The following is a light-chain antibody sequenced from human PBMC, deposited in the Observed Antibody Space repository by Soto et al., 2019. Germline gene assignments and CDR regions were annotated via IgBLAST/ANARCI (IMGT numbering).Light chain of an antibody. Sequence: QLVLTQPPSASGTPGQRVTISCSGSSSNIGSNTVNWYQQLPGTAPKLLIYNSNQRPSGVPDRFSGSKSGTSASLAISGLQSEDEADYYCAAWDDSLNGVIFGGGTKLTVL. J-gene: IGLJ2*01. CDR3: AAWDDSLNGVI. V-gene: IGLV1-44*01. CDR2: NSN. CDR1: SSNIGSNT.